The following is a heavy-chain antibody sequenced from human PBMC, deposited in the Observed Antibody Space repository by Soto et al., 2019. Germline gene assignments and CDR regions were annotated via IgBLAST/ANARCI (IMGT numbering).Heavy chain of an antibody. J-gene: IGHJ4*02. Sequence: QVQLQESGPGLVKPSQTLSLTCTVSGGSISSGGYYWTLIRQHPGKGLEWIGYIYYSASPYYNPSPMRRLTISVVTTKNQFSLKLRSVTAADTAVYYCARMLGATIFDYWSQGTLVSLSS. CDR1: GGSISSGGYY. CDR3: ARMLGATIFDY. D-gene: IGHD5-12*01. V-gene: IGHV4-31*03. CDR2: IYYSASP.